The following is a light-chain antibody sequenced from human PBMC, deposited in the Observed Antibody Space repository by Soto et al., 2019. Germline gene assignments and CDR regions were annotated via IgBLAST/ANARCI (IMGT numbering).Light chain of an antibody. Sequence: QSVLTQPASVSGSPGQSITISCTGTSSDVGGYNYVSWYQQHPGKAPKLMIYEVSNRPSGVSNRFSGSKSGNTASLTISGLQAEDEADYYCSSYTSGSPLVFGTGTKLTVL. CDR2: EVS. CDR3: SSYTSGSPLV. J-gene: IGLJ1*01. V-gene: IGLV2-14*01. CDR1: SSDVGGYNY.